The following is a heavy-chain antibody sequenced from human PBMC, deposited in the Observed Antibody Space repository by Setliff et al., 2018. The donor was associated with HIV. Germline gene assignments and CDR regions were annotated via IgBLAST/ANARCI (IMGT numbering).Heavy chain of an antibody. D-gene: IGHD2-15*01. Sequence: SETLSLTCAVYGGSFSGYYWSWIRQPPGKGLEWIGEINHSGSTNYNPSLKSRVTISVDTSKNQFSLKLSSVTAADTAVYYCARVDRCSGGSCYFIDYWGQGTLVTVSS. V-gene: IGHV4-34*01. CDR2: INHSGST. CDR1: GGSFSGYY. J-gene: IGHJ4*02. CDR3: ARVDRCSGGSCYFIDY.